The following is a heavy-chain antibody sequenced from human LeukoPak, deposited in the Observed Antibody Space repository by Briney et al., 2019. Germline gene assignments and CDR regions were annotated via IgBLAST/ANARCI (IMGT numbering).Heavy chain of an antibody. CDR3: ARSEVGALVDY. Sequence: ASVKVSCKASGYTFTNYVITWVRQAPGQGLEWMGWISVYNGNTKYAQKVEGRVTITTDTSTSTAYGELRSLRSDDTAVYYCARSEVGALVDYWGQGTLVTVSS. CDR2: ISVYNGNT. J-gene: IGHJ4*02. V-gene: IGHV1-18*01. CDR1: GYTFTNYV. D-gene: IGHD1-26*01.